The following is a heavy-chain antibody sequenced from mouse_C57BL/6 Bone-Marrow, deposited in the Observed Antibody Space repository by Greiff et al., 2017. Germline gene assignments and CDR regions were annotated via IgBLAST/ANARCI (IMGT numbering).Heavy chain of an antibody. D-gene: IGHD2-13*01. CDR2: IDPETGGT. CDR1: GYTFTDYE. Sequence: QVQLQQSGAELVRPGASVTLSCKASGYTFTDYEMHWVKQTPVHGLEWIGAIDPETGGTAYNQKFKGKAILTADKSSSTAYMELRSLTSEDSAVYYCTRSDYFFMDCWGQGTSVTVAS. V-gene: IGHV1-15*01. J-gene: IGHJ4*01. CDR3: TRSDYFFMDC.